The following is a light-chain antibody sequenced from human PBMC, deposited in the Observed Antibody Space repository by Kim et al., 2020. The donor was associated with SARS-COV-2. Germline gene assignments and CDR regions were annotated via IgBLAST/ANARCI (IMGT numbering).Light chain of an antibody. CDR2: GKN. J-gene: IGLJ2*01. CDR3: NSRDSSGNHVL. CDR1: SLRNYY. Sequence: SELTQDPAVSVDLGQTVRITCQGDSLRNYYASWYQQKPGQAPVLVIYGKNNRPSGIPDRFSGSNSGNTASLTITGAQAEDEADYYCNSRDSSGNHVLFGG. V-gene: IGLV3-19*01.